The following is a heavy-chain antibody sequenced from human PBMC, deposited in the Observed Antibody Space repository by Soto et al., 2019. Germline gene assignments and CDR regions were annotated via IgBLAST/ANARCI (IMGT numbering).Heavy chain of an antibody. D-gene: IGHD2-15*01. CDR1: GFTFSVYG. Sequence: EVQLLESGGGLVQPGGSLRLSCAAYGFTFSVYGMTWVRQGPGKGLEWVSLISGNGGTAYYADSVEGRFTISRDNSKNTLYLRMNSLRAEDTAVYYCAKNPEEIVPGGADYWGQGTLVTVSS. CDR2: ISGNGGTA. V-gene: IGHV3-23*01. CDR3: AKNPEEIVPGGADY. J-gene: IGHJ4*02.